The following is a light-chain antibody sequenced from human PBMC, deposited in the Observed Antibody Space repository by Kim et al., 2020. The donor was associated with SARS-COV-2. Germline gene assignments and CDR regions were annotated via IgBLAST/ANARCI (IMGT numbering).Light chain of an antibody. Sequence: VSPGEGATLSCRASQSVTSNLAWYQQKPGQAPRLLIYGASTRATGIPVRFSGSGSGTEFTLSISSLQSEDFAVYYCQQYIDWPMYTFGQGTKLEI. J-gene: IGKJ2*01. CDR3: QQYIDWPMYT. CDR1: QSVTSN. V-gene: IGKV3-15*01. CDR2: GAS.